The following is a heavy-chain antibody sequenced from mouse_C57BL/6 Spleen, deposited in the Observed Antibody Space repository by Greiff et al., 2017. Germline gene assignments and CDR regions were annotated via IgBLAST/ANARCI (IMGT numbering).Heavy chain of an antibody. D-gene: IGHD1-1*01. J-gene: IGHJ3*01. V-gene: IGHV1-55*01. CDR1: GYTFTSYW. CDR3: ARGYYGSSPLAY. Sequence: VQLQQPGAELVKPGASVKMSCKASGYTFTSYWITWVKQRPGQGLEWIGDIYPGSGSTNYNEKFKSQATLTVDTSSSTAYMQLSRLTSEDSAVYYCARGYYGSSPLAYWGQGTLVTVSA. CDR2: IYPGSGST.